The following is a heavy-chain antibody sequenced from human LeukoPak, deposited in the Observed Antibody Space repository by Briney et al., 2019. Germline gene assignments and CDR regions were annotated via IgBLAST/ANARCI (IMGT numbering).Heavy chain of an antibody. V-gene: IGHV4-34*01. Sequence: PSETLSLTCAVYGESFSGYYWSWIRQPPGEGLEWIGEINHSGSTNYNPSLKSRVTISVDTSKNQFSLKLSSVTAADTAVYYCARLLRPDLVVIKDYWGQGTLVTVSS. CDR3: ARLLRPDLVVIKDY. J-gene: IGHJ4*02. CDR2: INHSGST. D-gene: IGHD3-22*01. CDR1: GESFSGYY.